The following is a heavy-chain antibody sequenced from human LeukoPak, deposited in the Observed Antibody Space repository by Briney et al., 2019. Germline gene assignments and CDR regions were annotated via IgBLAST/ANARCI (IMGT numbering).Heavy chain of an antibody. CDR2: IIPIFGTA. V-gene: IGHV1-69*06. J-gene: IGHJ4*02. CDR3: ARVEPYDKGYYFDY. D-gene: IGHD3-22*01. CDR1: GGTFSNYA. Sequence: SVKVSCKASGGTFSNYAISWVRQAPGQGLEWMGGIIPIFGTANYAQKFRGRVTITADKSTRTAYMELSSLRSEDTAVYYCARVEPYDKGYYFDYWGQGTLVTVSS.